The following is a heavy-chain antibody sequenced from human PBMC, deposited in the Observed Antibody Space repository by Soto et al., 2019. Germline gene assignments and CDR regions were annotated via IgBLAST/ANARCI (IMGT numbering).Heavy chain of an antibody. CDR3: ATSNWSDP. V-gene: IGHV4-39*01. Sequence: QLQLQESGPGLVKPSETLSLTCTVSGGSISSSSYYWGWIRQPPGKGLEWGGIIYYSGSTYDNPSLKLRVTGSVDTSKSQFSLKLSFVSATDPAVYYCATSNWSDPGGQGTLVTVSS. J-gene: IGHJ5*02. CDR2: IYYSGST. CDR1: GGSISSSSYY.